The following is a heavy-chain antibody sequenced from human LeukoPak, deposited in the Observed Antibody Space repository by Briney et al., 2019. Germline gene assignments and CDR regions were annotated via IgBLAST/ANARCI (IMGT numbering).Heavy chain of an antibody. V-gene: IGHV3-7*01. Sequence: PGGSLRLSCAASGFTFTSYWMSWVGQAPGKGLEWVANIKQDGSEKYYVDSVKGRFTISRDNAKNSLYLEINSLRAEDTAVYYCAMFQSRDRSHSGQGTLVTVSS. J-gene: IGHJ1*01. CDR3: AMFQSRDRSH. D-gene: IGHD1-14*01. CDR1: GFTFTSYW. CDR2: IKQDGSEK.